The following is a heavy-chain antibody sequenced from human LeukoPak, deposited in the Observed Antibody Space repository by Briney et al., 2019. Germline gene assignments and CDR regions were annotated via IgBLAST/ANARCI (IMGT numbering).Heavy chain of an antibody. CDR2: ISNSGSSK. CDR1: GFTFSNYD. J-gene: IGHJ4*02. V-gene: IGHV3-48*03. D-gene: IGHD2-15*01. CDR3: ASLTVTGGSLSDY. Sequence: RTGGSLRLSCVASGFTFSNYDMNWVRQVPGKGLEWVSYISNSGSSKYYVDSVKGRFTISRDNAKNSLYLQMNSLRAEDTAVYYCASLTVTGGSLSDYWGQGTLVTVSS.